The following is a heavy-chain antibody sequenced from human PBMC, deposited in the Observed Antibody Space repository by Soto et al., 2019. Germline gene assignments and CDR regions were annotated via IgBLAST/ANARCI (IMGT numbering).Heavy chain of an antibody. Sequence: EVQLVESGGGLVQPGGSLRLSCAASGFTFSNFWMHWVRQAPGKGLVWVSRIYSDGSGTMYADSVKGRFTISRDNARSTLYLQMNSLRGEETAVYYCATLNSFGSDYWGRGTLVTVSS. V-gene: IGHV3-74*03. CDR1: GFTFSNFW. D-gene: IGHD5-18*01. J-gene: IGHJ4*02. CDR2: IYSDGSGT. CDR3: ATLNSFGSDY.